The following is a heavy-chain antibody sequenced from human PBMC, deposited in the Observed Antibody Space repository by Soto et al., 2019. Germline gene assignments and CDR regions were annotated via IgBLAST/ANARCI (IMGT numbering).Heavy chain of an antibody. J-gene: IGHJ3*02. CDR3: ARGGGVGVAGSAAFDM. CDR1: GYPVTAYY. V-gene: IGHV1-2*02. CDR2: INPDTGAA. Sequence: QLHLVQSGAVVKKPGASVTVSCSASGYPVTAYYMHWVRQAPGRGLEWMGGINPDTGAAKYTQTFQGRGTMPRDASASTVFRELRGLTSGDTAVFYCARGGGVGVAGSAAFDMWWQWTLVTVSS. D-gene: IGHD3-3*01.